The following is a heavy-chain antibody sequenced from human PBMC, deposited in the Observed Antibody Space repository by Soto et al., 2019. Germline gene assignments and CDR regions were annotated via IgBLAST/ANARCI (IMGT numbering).Heavy chain of an antibody. J-gene: IGHJ3*02. V-gene: IGHV5-51*01. CDR2: IYPGDSDA. D-gene: IGHD5-12*01. CDR3: ARSRVSTPRLEDPFDI. CDR1: GYSFTTYW. Sequence: GESLKISCKGSGYSFTTYWLAWVRQMPGKGLEYMGIIYPGDSDARYSPSFQGQVSISADKSISTAYLQWTSLKASDTAIYYCARSRVSTPRLEDPFDIWGQGTMVTVSS.